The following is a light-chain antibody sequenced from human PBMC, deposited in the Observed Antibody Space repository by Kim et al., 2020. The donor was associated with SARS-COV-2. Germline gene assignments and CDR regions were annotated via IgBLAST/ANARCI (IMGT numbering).Light chain of an antibody. J-gene: IGKJ1*01. CDR2: RAS. V-gene: IGKV3-15*01. CDR1: QSPNSN. CDR3: QQYSSWPRT. Sequence: VSPGERATLSCRASQSPNSNLAWYQQKPGQAPRLLINRASDRATGVPARFSGSASGTEFTLTISSLQSEDFGVYYCQQYSSWPRTFGQGTKVDIK.